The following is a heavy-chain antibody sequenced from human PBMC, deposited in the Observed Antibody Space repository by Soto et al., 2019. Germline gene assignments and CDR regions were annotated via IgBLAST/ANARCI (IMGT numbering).Heavy chain of an antibody. D-gene: IGHD2-15*01. Sequence: GGSLRLSCAASGFTFSNYWMHWVRQAPGKGLVWVSRINAYGSSATYADSVEGRFTISRDNAKNTLYLQMNSLRAEDTAVYYCVRDLDCGGGTCFSHYFDYWGQGALVTVSS. CDR2: INAYGSSA. CDR1: GFTFSNYW. CDR3: VRDLDCGGGTCFSHYFDY. J-gene: IGHJ4*02. V-gene: IGHV3-74*03.